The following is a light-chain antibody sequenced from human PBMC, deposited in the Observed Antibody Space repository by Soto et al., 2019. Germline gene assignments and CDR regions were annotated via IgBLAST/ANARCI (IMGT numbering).Light chain of an antibody. V-gene: IGLV2-14*03. Sequence: QSALTQPASVSGSPGQSITISCIGTSSDVGGYNYVSWYQQYPGKAPKLLIYEVSNRPSGVSNRFSGSKSGNTASLTISGLQIEDEADYYCSSYSSSTTAVLFGGGTQLTVL. CDR3: SSYSSSTTAVL. J-gene: IGLJ3*02. CDR1: SSDVGGYNY. CDR2: EVS.